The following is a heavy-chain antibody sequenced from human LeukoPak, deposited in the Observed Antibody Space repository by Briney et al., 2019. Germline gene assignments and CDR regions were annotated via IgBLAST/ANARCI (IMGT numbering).Heavy chain of an antibody. CDR1: GGSITSSSYC. CDR2: IYYSGST. D-gene: IGHD3-22*01. CDR3: ARDWYYYDSSGYYYYYMDV. J-gene: IGHJ6*03. V-gene: IGHV4-39*07. Sequence: SETLSLTCTVSGGSITSSSYCWGWIRQPPGKGLEWIGNIYYSGSTYYSPSLKSRVTISVDTSKNQFSLKLSSVTAADTAVYYCARDWYYYDSSGYYYYYMDVWGKGTTVTISS.